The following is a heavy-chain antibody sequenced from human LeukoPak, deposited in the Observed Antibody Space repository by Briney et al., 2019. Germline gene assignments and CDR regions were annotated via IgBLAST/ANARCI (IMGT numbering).Heavy chain of an antibody. D-gene: IGHD6-6*01. CDR3: ARRGGSSSRRSPVDY. V-gene: IGHV3-7*01. J-gene: IGHJ4*02. CDR1: GFTFSSYW. Sequence: PGGSLRLSCAASGFTFSSYWMTWVRQAPGKGPEWVANIKDDGSQKYYVDSVRGRFTISRDNAKNSLFLQINSLRAEDTAVYYCARRGGSSSRRSPVDYWGQGTLVTVSS. CDR2: IKDDGSQK.